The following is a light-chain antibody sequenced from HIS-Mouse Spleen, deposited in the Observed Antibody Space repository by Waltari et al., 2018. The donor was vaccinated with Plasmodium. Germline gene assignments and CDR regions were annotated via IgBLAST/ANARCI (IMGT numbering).Light chain of an antibody. V-gene: IGLV3-10*01. CDR3: YSTDSSGNHRV. CDR1: ALPKQY. Sequence: SYELTQPPSVSVSPGQTARITCPGDALPKQYAYWYQQKSGQAPVLVIDEDSKRPSGFPERLSGSSSGTRATLTISGAQVEDEADYYCYSTDSSGNHRVFGGGTKLTVL. J-gene: IGLJ3*02. CDR2: EDS.